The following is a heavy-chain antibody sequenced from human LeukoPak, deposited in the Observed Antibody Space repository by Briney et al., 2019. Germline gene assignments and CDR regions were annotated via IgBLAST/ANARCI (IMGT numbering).Heavy chain of an antibody. CDR3: ARGDTIMPDY. V-gene: IGHV3-30*04. J-gene: IGHJ4*02. D-gene: IGHD5-24*01. CDR1: GFTFSSYA. Sequence: GGSLRLSCAASGFTFSSYAMHWVRQAPGKGLEWVAIISSEGSNRHYVASVKGRFSISRDNSKNTLYLQMSSLRTEDTAMYYCARGDTIMPDYWGQGTLVTVSS. CDR2: ISSEGSNR.